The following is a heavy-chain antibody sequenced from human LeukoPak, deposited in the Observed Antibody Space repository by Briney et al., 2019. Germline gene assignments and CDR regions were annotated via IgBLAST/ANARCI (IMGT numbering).Heavy chain of an antibody. J-gene: IGHJ3*02. CDR2: ISSNSSYI. D-gene: IGHD3-22*01. CDR3: ATRSGYAENDAFDI. V-gene: IGHV3-21*01. CDR1: GFTFSSYS. Sequence: GGSLRLSCAASGFTFSSYSMNWVRQAPGKGLEWVSSISSNSSYIYYADSVKGRFTISRDNAKNSLYLQMNSLRAEDTAVYYCATRSGYAENDAFDIWGQGTMVTVSS.